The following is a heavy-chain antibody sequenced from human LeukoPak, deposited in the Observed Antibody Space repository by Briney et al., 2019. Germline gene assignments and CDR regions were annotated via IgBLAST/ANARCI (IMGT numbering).Heavy chain of an antibody. CDR3: ARVGAGDCCFFNY. Sequence: GASVKASCKASGYTFTGYYMHWVRQAPGQGLEWIGWINPNSGGTSYAQKFQGRVTTTGDTSISTAYMDLSKLRSDDTAVYYCARVGAGDCCFFNYWGQGTLVTVSS. CDR2: INPNSGGT. D-gene: IGHD2-21*02. CDR1: GYTFTGYY. V-gene: IGHV1-2*02. J-gene: IGHJ4*02.